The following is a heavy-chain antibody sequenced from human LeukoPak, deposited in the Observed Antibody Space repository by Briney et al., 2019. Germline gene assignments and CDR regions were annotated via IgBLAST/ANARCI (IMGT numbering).Heavy chain of an antibody. V-gene: IGHV1-69*13. D-gene: IGHD1-26*01. CDR3: ARGASVGAWDDAFDI. J-gene: IGHJ3*02. CDR1: GGTFSSYA. Sequence: SVKVSCKASGGTFSSYAISWVRQAPGQGLEWMGGIIPIFGTANYAQKFQGRVTITADESTSTAYTELSSLRSEDTAVYYCARGASVGAWDDAFDIWGQGTMVTVSS. CDR2: IIPIFGTA.